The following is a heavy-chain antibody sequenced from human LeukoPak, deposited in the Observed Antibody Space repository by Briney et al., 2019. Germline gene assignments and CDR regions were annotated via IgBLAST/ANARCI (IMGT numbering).Heavy chain of an antibody. J-gene: IGHJ4*02. D-gene: IGHD5-18*01. V-gene: IGHV3-30-3*01. CDR3: ASDGTSYGSLLDY. Sequence: GRSLRLSCAASGFTFSSYAMHWVRQAPGKGLEWVALISYYGSNKYYADSVKGRFTISRDNSKNTLYLQMNSLRAEDTAVYYCASDGTSYGSLLDYWGQGTLVTVSS. CDR2: ISYYGSNK. CDR1: GFTFSSYA.